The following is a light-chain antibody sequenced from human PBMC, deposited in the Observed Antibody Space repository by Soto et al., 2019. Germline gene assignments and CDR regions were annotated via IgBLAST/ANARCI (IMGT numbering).Light chain of an antibody. CDR3: QHYYGDPPT. CDR1: QDIANY. CDR2: DAS. J-gene: IGKJ3*01. Sequence: DIQMTQSPSSLSAFVGDRVTITCQASQDIANYLNWYQQKPGKAPRLLIYDASTLEIGVPLRFSGSVYGTDFTLTISSLQNEDIATYYCQHYYGDPPTFGPGTKVDIK. V-gene: IGKV1-33*01.